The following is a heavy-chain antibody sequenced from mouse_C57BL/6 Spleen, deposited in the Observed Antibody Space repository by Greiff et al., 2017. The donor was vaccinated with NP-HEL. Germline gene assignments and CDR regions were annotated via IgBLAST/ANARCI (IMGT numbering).Heavy chain of an antibody. D-gene: IGHD1-1*02. Sequence: EVKLMESEGGLVQPGSSMKLSCTASGFTFSDYYMAWVRQVPEKGLEWVANINYDGSSTYYLDSLKSRFIISRDNAKNILYLQMSSLKSEDTATYYCARDPVGSYYFDYWGQGTTLTVSS. CDR2: INYDGSST. J-gene: IGHJ2*01. CDR3: ARDPVGSYYFDY. CDR1: GFTFSDYY. V-gene: IGHV5-16*01.